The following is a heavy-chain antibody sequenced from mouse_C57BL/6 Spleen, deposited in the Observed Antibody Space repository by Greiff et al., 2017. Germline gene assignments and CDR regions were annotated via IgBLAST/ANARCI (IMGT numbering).Heavy chain of an antibody. D-gene: IGHD4-1*01. J-gene: IGHJ3*01. CDR2: IYPGNSDT. V-gene: IGHV1-5*01. CDR1: GYTFTSYW. CDR3: TRTGTGTGICALAY. Sequence: EVQLQQSGTVLARPGASVKMSCKTSGYTFTSYWMHWVKQRPGQGLEWIGAIYPGNSDTSYNQKFKGKATLTAVTSASTAYMELSSLPNEDYSVYYCTRTGTGTGICALAYWGQGTLVTVSA.